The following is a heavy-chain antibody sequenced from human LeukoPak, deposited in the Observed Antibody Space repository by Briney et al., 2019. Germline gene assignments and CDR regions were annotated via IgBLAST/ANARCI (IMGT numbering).Heavy chain of an antibody. D-gene: IGHD1-26*01. Sequence: GGSLRLSYSASGFTFSSYAMSWVRQAPGRGPQWVSGITGSGGSTYYAESVKGRFTISRGNSKNTLYLQMNSLRVEDTAIYFCATRPASETYFAVFDYWGQGTLVTVSS. CDR3: ATRPASETYFAVFDY. CDR2: ITGSGGST. CDR1: GFTFSSYA. J-gene: IGHJ4*02. V-gene: IGHV3-23*01.